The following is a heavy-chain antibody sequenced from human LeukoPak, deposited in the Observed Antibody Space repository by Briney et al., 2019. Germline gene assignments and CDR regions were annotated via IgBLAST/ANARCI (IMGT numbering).Heavy chain of an antibody. Sequence: GGSLRLSCAASGFTFSSYEMNWVRQAPGKGLGWFSYISSGGGTIYYADSVKGRFTISRDNAKNSLYLQMNSLRAEDTAVYYCASRYPSLGWVFQEWGHGTLVTVSS. CDR1: GFTFSSYE. J-gene: IGHJ1*01. D-gene: IGHD3-16*02. V-gene: IGHV3-48*03. CDR3: ASRYPSLGWVFQE. CDR2: ISSGGGTI.